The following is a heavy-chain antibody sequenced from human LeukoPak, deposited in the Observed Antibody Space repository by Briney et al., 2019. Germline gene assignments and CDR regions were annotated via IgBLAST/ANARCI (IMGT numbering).Heavy chain of an antibody. V-gene: IGHV4-61*02. CDR1: GASVGTTAYF. J-gene: IGHJ3*01. D-gene: IGHD5-24*01. CDR3: ASYREAYDLYPHGLDV. Sequence: ASETLSLTCSVSGASVGTTAYFWNWIRQPAGEGLEWIGRIYASGNTHYNPSLKSRVTMSLDTSKNQFSLTMNSVTAADSAVYFCASYREAYDLYPHGLDVWGRGTVVTVSS. CDR2: IYASGNT.